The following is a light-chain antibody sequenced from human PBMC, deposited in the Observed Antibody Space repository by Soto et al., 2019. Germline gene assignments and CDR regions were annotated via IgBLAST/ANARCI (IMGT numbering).Light chain of an antibody. CDR3: SSYTSDWGV. CDR2: EVR. V-gene: IGLV2-14*01. J-gene: IGLJ1*01. Sequence: QSVVPQPASVSGSVGESITISFTGTSSDVGGYDFVSWYQHHPGKAPKLIIYEVRTRPSGVSDRFSGSKSGNTASLTISGLQAEDEADYYCSSYTSDWGVFGTGTKVTVL. CDR1: SSDVGGYDF.